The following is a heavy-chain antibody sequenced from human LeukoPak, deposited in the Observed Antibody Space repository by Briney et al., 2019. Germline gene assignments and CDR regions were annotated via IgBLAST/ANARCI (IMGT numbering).Heavy chain of an antibody. D-gene: IGHD2-15*01. J-gene: IGHJ4*02. Sequence: SETPSLTCTVSGGSISNYWSWIRQSPGKGLEWIGYIYYTGNTNYNPSLESRVIISVDTSKNQFSLKLSSVTAADTAVYYCARHECGGSCYPEDYWGQGTLVTVSS. CDR1: GGSISNY. CDR3: ARHECGGSCYPEDY. V-gene: IGHV4-59*08. CDR2: IYYTGNT.